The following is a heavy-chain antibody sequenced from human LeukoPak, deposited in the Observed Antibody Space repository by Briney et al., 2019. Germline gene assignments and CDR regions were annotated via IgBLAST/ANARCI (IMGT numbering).Heavy chain of an antibody. J-gene: IGHJ3*02. CDR3: ARLAYYDNSGSSRPFDI. D-gene: IGHD3-22*01. Sequence: SGPTLVNPTQTLTLTCAFSGFSLTTREVGVGWIRQPPGKALEWLALIYWDDDKRYRPSLKSRLTITKDTSKKQVVLTVTNLDPVVTATYYCARLAYYDNSGSSRPFDIWGQGTRVTVSS. V-gene: IGHV2-5*02. CDR1: GFSLTTREVG. CDR2: IYWDDDK.